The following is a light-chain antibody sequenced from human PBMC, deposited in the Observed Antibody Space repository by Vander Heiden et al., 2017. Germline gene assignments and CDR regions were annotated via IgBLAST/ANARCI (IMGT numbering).Light chain of an antibody. Sequence: NFMLTQPHSVSASPGTTVTISCTRSSGSIASNYVQWYQQRPGSAPTTVIYEDNQRPSGVPDRFSGSIDSSSNSASLTISGLKTEDEADYYCQSYDSSNHAVFGGGTQLTVL. CDR2: EDN. V-gene: IGLV6-57*03. J-gene: IGLJ7*01. CDR3: QSYDSSNHAV. CDR1: SGSIASNY.